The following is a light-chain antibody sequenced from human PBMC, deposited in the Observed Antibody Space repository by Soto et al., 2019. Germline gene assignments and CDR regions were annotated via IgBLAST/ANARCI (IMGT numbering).Light chain of an antibody. CDR1: RSNIGAGYD. CDR2: GTN. Sequence: QSVLTQPPSVSGAPGQRVTISCTGSRSNIGAGYDVHWYQQLPGTAPKLLIYGTNNRPSGVPDRFSGSKSGNTASLTVSGLQAEDEADYYCSSFAGSNNFPYVFGTGTKLTVL. J-gene: IGLJ1*01. CDR3: SSFAGSNNFPYV. V-gene: IGLV1-40*01.